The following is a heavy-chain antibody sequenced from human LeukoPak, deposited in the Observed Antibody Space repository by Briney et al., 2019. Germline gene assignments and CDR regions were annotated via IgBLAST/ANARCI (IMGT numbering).Heavy chain of an antibody. Sequence: GASVKVSCKGSGGTFSSYAISWVRQAPGQGLEWMGGIIPIFGIANNAQKFYGRVTITADESTGTAYMELSSLRSEDTAVYYCARDPRKLLRYFDWLNAGNWFDPWGQGTLVTVSS. CDR2: IIPIFGIA. CDR3: ARDPRKLLRYFDWLNAGNWFDP. J-gene: IGHJ5*02. D-gene: IGHD3-9*01. V-gene: IGHV1-69*13. CDR1: GGTFSSYA.